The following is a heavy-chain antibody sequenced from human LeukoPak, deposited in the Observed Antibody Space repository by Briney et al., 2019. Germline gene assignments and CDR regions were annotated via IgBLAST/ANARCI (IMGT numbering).Heavy chain of an antibody. V-gene: IGHV3-23*01. CDR3: AKDKSPWAYYFDY. J-gene: IGHJ4*02. D-gene: IGHD1-26*01. CDR1: GFTFTTYT. CDR2: ISGSGGRT. Sequence: GGYLRLSCAASGFTFTTYTMTWVRQAPGKGLEWVSAISGSGGRTNYADSVKGRFNISRDNSKNTLYLEMDSLRAEDTAVYYCAKDKSPWAYYFDYWGQGTLVTVSS.